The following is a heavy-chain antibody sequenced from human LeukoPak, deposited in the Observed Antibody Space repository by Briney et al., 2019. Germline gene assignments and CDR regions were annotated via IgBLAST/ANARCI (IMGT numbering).Heavy chain of an antibody. CDR1: GYSFTSYW. D-gene: IGHD3-22*01. CDR3: VGRQYFDSSGYGIDY. Sequence: GESLKISCKGFGYSFTSYWIGWVRPMPGKGLEWMGIIYPGDSDTKYSPSFQGQVTISADESISAAYLQWTTLKASDTAMYYCVGRQYFDSSGYGIDYWGQGTLVTVSS. V-gene: IGHV5-51*01. CDR2: IYPGDSDT. J-gene: IGHJ4*02.